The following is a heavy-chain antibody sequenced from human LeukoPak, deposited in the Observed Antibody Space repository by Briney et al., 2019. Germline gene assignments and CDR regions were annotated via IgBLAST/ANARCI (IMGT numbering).Heavy chain of an antibody. D-gene: IGHD4-17*01. Sequence: PGGSLRLSCAASGFTFSSYAMHWVRQAPGKGMEYVSAISSNGCSTYYANSVKGRFTISRDNSKNTLYLQMNSLRAEDTAVYYCARDPKGTVFYFDYWGQGTLVTVSS. J-gene: IGHJ4*02. CDR2: ISSNGCST. CDR1: GFTFSSYA. V-gene: IGHV3-64*01. CDR3: ARDPKGTVFYFDY.